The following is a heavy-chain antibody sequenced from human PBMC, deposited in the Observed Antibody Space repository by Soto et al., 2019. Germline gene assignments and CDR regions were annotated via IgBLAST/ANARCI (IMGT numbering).Heavy chain of an antibody. CDR2: IYHSGST. CDR3: AREAMVRGMNWFDA. J-gene: IGHJ5*02. Sequence: SETLSLTCAVSSGSISCSNWWSWVRQPPGKGLEWIGEIYHSGSTNYNPSLKSRVTISVDKSKNQFSLKLSSVTAADTAVYYCAREAMVRGMNWFDAWRQGTLVTGSS. D-gene: IGHD3-10*01. CDR1: SGSISCSNW. V-gene: IGHV4-4*02.